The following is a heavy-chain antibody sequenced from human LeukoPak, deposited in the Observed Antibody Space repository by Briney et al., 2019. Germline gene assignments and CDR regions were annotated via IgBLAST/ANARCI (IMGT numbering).Heavy chain of an antibody. D-gene: IGHD2-2*01. J-gene: IGHJ4*02. V-gene: IGHV3-30-3*01. Sequence: PGGSLRLSCAASGFTFSSYAMHWVRQAPGKGLEWVAVISYDGSNKYYADSVKGRFTISRDNSKNTLYLQMNSLRAEDTAVYYCARAPADIVVVPAAPSDYWGQGTLVTVSS. CDR2: ISYDGSNK. CDR3: ARAPADIVVVPAAPSDY. CDR1: GFTFSSYA.